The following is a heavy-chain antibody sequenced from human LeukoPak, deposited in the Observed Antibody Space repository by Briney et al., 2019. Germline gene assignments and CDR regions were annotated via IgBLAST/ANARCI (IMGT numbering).Heavy chain of an antibody. Sequence: PGGSLRLSCATSGFTFTTFCMHWVRHAPGKGLVWVSRINHDGSSTNYADSVKGRFTIYRDNAKNTVYLQMNSLRAEDTAVYYCVRDHDWAFDYWGQGTLVTVSS. CDR2: INHDGSST. D-gene: IGHD3-9*01. J-gene: IGHJ4*02. V-gene: IGHV3-74*01. CDR3: VRDHDWAFDY. CDR1: GFTFTTFC.